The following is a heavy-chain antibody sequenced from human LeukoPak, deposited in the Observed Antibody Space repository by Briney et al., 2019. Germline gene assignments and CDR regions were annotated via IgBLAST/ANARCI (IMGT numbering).Heavy chain of an antibody. CDR3: VKDVGGSYAFDY. CDR2: INDNGGRT. Sequence: GGSLRLSCSASGFTFSRYAMHWVRQAPGKGLEYVSGINDNGGRTHYGDSVEGRFSISRDNSKNTLHLQMSTLRAEDTAPYYCVKDVGGSYAFDYWGQGILVTVAS. D-gene: IGHD1-26*01. CDR1: GFTFSRYA. V-gene: IGHV3-64D*09. J-gene: IGHJ4*02.